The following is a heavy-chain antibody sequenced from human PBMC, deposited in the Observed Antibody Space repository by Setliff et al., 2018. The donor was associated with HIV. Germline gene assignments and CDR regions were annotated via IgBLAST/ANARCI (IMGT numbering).Heavy chain of an antibody. CDR3: ARAPPGIQLLTTTNGPYYFDF. CDR1: GGSFSGYY. V-gene: IGHV4-34*12. Sequence: PSETLSLTCAVYGGSFSGYYWSWIRQPPGKGLEWIGEIFHNGSTNYNPSLKSRVNISMDTSENQFPLRLTSVTAADTALYFCARAPPGIQLLTTTNGPYYFDFWGQGLLVTVSS. D-gene: IGHD1-1*01. CDR2: IFHNGST. J-gene: IGHJ4*02.